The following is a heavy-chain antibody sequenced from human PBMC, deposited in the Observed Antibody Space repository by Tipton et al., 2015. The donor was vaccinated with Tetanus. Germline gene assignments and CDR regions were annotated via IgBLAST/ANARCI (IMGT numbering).Heavy chain of an antibody. Sequence: GSLRLSCVASGFTFSHFAMSWVRQAPGKGLEWVSGISGSGDRIFYADSVKGRFTISRDNAKNTLYLQMNSLRAEDTAVYYCVRELISGTVVFINGFDQWGQGTLATVSS. CDR1: GFTFSHFA. J-gene: IGHJ4*02. V-gene: IGHV3-23*01. CDR2: ISGSGDRI. D-gene: IGHD3-22*01. CDR3: VRELISGTVVFINGFDQ.